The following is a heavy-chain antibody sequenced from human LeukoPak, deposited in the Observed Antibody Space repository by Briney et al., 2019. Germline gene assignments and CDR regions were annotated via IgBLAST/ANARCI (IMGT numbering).Heavy chain of an antibody. CDR3: ARLGRAYNWFFSDF. D-gene: IGHD5-24*01. CDR2: TDT. CDR1: GFNFSSYG. J-gene: IGHJ4*02. V-gene: IGHV3-23*05. Sequence: QPGGSLRLSCVASGFNFSSYGMSWVRQPPGKGLEWVSTTDTHYAEPVKGRFTISRDNSMNTLYLQLNYMRVDPTTVYYCARLGRAYNWFFSDFWGQGTRVTVSS.